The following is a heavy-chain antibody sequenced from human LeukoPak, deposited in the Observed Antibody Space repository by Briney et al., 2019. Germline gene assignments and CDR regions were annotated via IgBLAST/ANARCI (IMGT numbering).Heavy chain of an antibody. V-gene: IGHV1-8*01. Sequence: ASVKVSCKASGYTFSSYDINWVRQATGQGLEWMGWMNPNSGHTGYAQKFQGRLTMTRNTSISTAYMELSSLRSEDTAVYYCARGAYWELPPESWGRGTLVTVSS. CDR2: MNPNSGHT. CDR3: ARGAYWELPPES. D-gene: IGHD1-26*01. J-gene: IGHJ4*02. CDR1: GYTFSSYD.